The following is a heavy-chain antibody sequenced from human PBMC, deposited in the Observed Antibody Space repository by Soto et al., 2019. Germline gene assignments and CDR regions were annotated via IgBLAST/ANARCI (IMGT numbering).Heavy chain of an antibody. Sequence: EVQLVESGGGLVKPGGSLRLSCAASGFTFSSYSMNWVRQAPGKGLEWVSSISSSSSYIYYADSVKGRFTISRENAKTSLYLQMNSLRAEDTAVYYCATDQPGYSYGYGVGYWGPGTLVTVSS. CDR3: ATDQPGYSYGYGVGY. J-gene: IGHJ4*02. CDR2: ISSSSSYI. D-gene: IGHD5-18*01. CDR1: GFTFSSYS. V-gene: IGHV3-21*01.